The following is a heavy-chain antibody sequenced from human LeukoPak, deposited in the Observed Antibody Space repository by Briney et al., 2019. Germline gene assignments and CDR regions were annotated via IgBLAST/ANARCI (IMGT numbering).Heavy chain of an antibody. CDR3: AKSFRSTSLDY. CDR2: ISGSGSNT. CDR1: GFTLSSYG. D-gene: IGHD2-2*01. J-gene: IGHJ4*02. V-gene: IGHV3-23*01. Sequence: HSGGSLRLSCAASGFTLSSYGMSWVRQAPGKGLEWVSAISGSGSNTYYADSVKGRFTISRDNSKNTLYLQMNSLRAKDTAVYYCAKSFRSTSLDYWGQGTLVTVSS.